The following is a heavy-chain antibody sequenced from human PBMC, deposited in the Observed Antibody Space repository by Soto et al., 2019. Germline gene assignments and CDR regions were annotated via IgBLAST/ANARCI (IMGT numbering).Heavy chain of an antibody. CDR2: IYYTGST. V-gene: IGHV4-31*03. D-gene: IGHD3-10*01. CDR3: ARDRAIRDSGGPWLDP. J-gene: IGHJ5*02. CDR1: GGSINSGGYY. Sequence: QVQLKESGPGLVKPSQTLSLTCTVSGGSINSGGYYWSWSRQQPGKGLEWIGYIYYTGSTFYNPSLRSGVTVSVDTSKNRLSMRLTSVTAADTAVYYCARDRAIRDSGGPWLDPWGQGTLVTLSS.